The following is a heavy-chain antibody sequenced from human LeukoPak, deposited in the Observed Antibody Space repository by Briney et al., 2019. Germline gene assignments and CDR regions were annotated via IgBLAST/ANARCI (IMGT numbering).Heavy chain of an antibody. CDR1: GFTFSSYA. CDR2: ISGSGGST. J-gene: IGHJ4*02. Sequence: GGSLRLSCAASGFTFSSYAMNWVRQAPGKGLEWVSAISGSGGSTYYADSVKGRFTISRDNSKNTLYLQMKSLRAEDTAVYYCAKDQWVIAVAGTDFDYWGQGTLVTVSS. CDR3: AKDQWVIAVAGTDFDY. V-gene: IGHV3-23*01. D-gene: IGHD6-19*01.